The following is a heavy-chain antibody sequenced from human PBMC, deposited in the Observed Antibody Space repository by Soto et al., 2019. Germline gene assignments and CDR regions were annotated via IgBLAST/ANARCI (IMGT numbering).Heavy chain of an antibody. CDR3: ARRYYDFWSGYYTYYYYGMDV. Sequence: PGESLKISCKVSGYSFTTYWIGWVRQMPGKGLEWMGWISAYNGNTNYAQKLQGRVTMTTDTSTSTAYMELRSLRSDDTAVYYCARRYYDFWSGYYTYYYYGMDVWGQGTTVTVSS. CDR1: GYSFTTYW. V-gene: IGHV1-18*04. J-gene: IGHJ6*02. D-gene: IGHD3-3*01. CDR2: ISAYNGNT.